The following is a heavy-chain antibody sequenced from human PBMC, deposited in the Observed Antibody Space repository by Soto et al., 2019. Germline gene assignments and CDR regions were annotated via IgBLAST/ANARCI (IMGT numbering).Heavy chain of an antibody. CDR1: GYTFTSYA. V-gene: IGHV1-3*01. J-gene: IGHJ4*02. Sequence: ASVKVSCKASGYTFTSYAMHWVRQAPGQRLECMGWMNAGNGNTNYAKKFQGRVTMTRDTSISTAYMELRSLRSDDTAVYYCARDAAVGLFDYWGQGTLVTVSS. CDR3: ARDAAVGLFDY. D-gene: IGHD1-26*01. CDR2: MNAGNGNT.